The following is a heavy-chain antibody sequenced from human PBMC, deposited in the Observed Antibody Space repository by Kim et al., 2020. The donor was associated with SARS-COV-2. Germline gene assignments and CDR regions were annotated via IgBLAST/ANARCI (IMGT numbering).Heavy chain of an antibody. CDR1: GGSFSGYY. J-gene: IGHJ4*02. Sequence: SETLSLTCAVYGGSFSGYYWSWIRQPPGKGLEWIGEINHSGSTNYNPSLKSRVTISVDTSKNQFSLKLSSVTAADTAVYYCARGEGYGSGNWGQGTLVTVSS. CDR3: ARGEGYGSGN. CDR2: INHSGST. D-gene: IGHD3-10*01. V-gene: IGHV4-34*01.